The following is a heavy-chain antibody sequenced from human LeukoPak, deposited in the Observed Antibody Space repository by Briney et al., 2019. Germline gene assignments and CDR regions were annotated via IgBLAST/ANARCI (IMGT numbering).Heavy chain of an antibody. Sequence: SGTLSLTCTVSGGSISSYYWSWIRQPAGKGLEWIGRIYTSGSTNYNPSLKIRVTMSVDTSKNQFSLKLSSVTAADTAVYYCARDLTRTTMIVVDDAFDIWGQGTMVTVSS. J-gene: IGHJ3*02. CDR1: GGSISSYY. V-gene: IGHV4-4*07. D-gene: IGHD3-22*01. CDR2: IYTSGST. CDR3: ARDLTRTTMIVVDDAFDI.